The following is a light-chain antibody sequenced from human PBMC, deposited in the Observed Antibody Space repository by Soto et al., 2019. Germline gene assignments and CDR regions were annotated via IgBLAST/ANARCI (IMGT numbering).Light chain of an antibody. V-gene: IGLV2-18*01. CDR2: EVS. Sequence: QSVLTQPPSVSGSPGQSVTISCTGTSSDVGSYNRVSWYQQPPGTAPKLMIYEVSNRPSGVPDRFSGSKSGNTASLTISGLQAEDEADYYCAAWDDSLSGWVFGGGTKLTVL. CDR3: AAWDDSLSGWV. CDR1: SSDVGSYNR. J-gene: IGLJ3*02.